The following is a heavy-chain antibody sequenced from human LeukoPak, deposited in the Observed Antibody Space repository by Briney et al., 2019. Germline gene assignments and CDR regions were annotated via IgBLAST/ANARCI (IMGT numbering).Heavy chain of an antibody. J-gene: IGHJ4*02. Sequence: GAAVTVSCKASGYTLTSYGINWVRQAPGQGVGGMGWSSAYNGNTNYAQKLQGRVTMTKDKSTSTAYMELRSLRSDDTAVYYCASYGDEPLSFDYWGQGTLVTVSS. V-gene: IGHV1-18*01. CDR3: ASYGDEPLSFDY. CDR1: GYTLTSYG. CDR2: SSAYNGNT. D-gene: IGHD4-17*01.